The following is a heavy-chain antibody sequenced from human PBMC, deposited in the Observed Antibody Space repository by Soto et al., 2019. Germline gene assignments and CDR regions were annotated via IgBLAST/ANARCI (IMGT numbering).Heavy chain of an antibody. V-gene: IGHV3-11*01. J-gene: IGHJ4*02. CDR1: GFTFSDSY. Sequence: VGSLRLSCAASGFTFSDSYMSWIRQAPGKGLEWLSYISSSGSTISYADSVRGRFTISRDDSKNTAYLQMNSLKTEDTAVYYCTRLEIRNDYHFDYWGQGTLVTVSS. CDR3: TRLEIRNDYHFDY. D-gene: IGHD4-17*01. CDR2: ISSSGSTI.